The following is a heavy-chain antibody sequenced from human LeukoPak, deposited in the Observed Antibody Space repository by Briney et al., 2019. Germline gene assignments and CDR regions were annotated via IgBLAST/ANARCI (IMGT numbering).Heavy chain of an antibody. V-gene: IGHV3-7*01. J-gene: IGHJ4*02. Sequence: GGSLRLSCAASGFTFSSYSMNWVRQAPGKGLEWVANIKQDGSEKYYVDSVKGRFTISRDNAKNSLYLQMNSLRAEDTAVYYCARDRGGYVDYWGQGTLVTVSS. CDR1: GFTFSSYS. D-gene: IGHD2-15*01. CDR2: IKQDGSEK. CDR3: ARDRGGYVDY.